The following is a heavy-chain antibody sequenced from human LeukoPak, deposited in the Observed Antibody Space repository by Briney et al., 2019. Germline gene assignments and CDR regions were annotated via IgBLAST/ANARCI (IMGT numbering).Heavy chain of an antibody. V-gene: IGHV5-51*01. D-gene: IGHD2-21*02. CDR3: ARVVVVTATHWYFDL. CDR1: GYIFPNYW. Sequence: GESLKISCEASGYIFPNYWIGWERQVPGKGLDWMGLIHPGDSDTRYSPSFQGQVTISVDKSITTAYLQWSSLQASDTAIYFCARVVVVTATHWYFDLWGRGSLVTVFS. CDR2: IHPGDSDT. J-gene: IGHJ2*01.